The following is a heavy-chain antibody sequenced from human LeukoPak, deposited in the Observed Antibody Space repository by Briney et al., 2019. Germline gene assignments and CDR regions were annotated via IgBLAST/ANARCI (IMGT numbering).Heavy chain of an antibody. CDR1: GFTFSNYW. V-gene: IGHV3-74*03. CDR3: ATGGSDSSDYFFGFY. Sequence: GGSLRLSCAASGFTFSNYWIHWVRQAPGKGLVWVSRINKGGSRTMYADSVKGRFTISRDNARNTLYLQMNSLRAEDTAIYYCATGGSDSSDYFFGFYWGQGTLVTVSS. CDR2: INKGGSRT. J-gene: IGHJ4*02. D-gene: IGHD3-22*01.